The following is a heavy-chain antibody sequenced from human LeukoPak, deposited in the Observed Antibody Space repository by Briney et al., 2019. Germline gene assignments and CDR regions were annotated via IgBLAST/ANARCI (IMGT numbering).Heavy chain of an antibody. CDR3: ARDHDSSGYYYGANDAFDI. V-gene: IGHV1-3*01. CDR1: GYTFTTYT. J-gene: IGHJ3*02. CDR2: INAGNGDT. Sequence: GASVKVSCKASGYTFTTYTMHWVRQAPGQRLEWMGWINAGNGDTKYSQKFQGRVTITRDTSASTAYMELSSLRSEDTAVYYCARDHDSSGYYYGANDAFDIWGQGTMVTVSS. D-gene: IGHD3-22*01.